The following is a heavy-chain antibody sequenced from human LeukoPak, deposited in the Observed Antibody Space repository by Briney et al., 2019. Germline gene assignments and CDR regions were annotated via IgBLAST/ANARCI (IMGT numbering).Heavy chain of an antibody. CDR3: ACDFRYLGHDF. D-gene: IGHD2-21*02. CDR2: IKQDGSEK. J-gene: IGHJ4*02. V-gene: IGHV3-7*03. CDR1: GFTFSSYW. Sequence: GGSLRLSCAASGFTFSSYWMSWVRQAPGKGLEWVANIKQDGSEKYYVDSVKGRFTISRDNAKNSLYLQMNSLRADDTAVYYCACDFRYLGHDFWGQGTLVTVSS.